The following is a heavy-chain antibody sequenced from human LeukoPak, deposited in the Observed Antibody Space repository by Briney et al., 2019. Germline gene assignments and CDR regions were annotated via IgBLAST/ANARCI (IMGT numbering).Heavy chain of an antibody. Sequence: PSETLSLTCTVSGGSISSSSYYWGWIRQPPGKGLEWIGSIYYSGSTYYNPSLKSRVTISVDTSKNQFSLKLSSVTAADTAVYYCARRKKARYSGSYGYYFDYWGQGTLVTVSS. CDR1: GGSISSSSYY. V-gene: IGHV4-39*01. J-gene: IGHJ4*02. CDR2: IYYSGST. CDR3: ARRKKARYSGSYGYYFDY. D-gene: IGHD1-26*01.